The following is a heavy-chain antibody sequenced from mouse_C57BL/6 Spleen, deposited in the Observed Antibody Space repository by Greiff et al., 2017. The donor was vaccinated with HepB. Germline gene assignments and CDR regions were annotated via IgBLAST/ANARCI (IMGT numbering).Heavy chain of an antibody. CDR1: GFSLTSYA. V-gene: IGHV2-9-1*01. D-gene: IGHD2-4*01. Sequence: VKLQESGPGLVAPSQSLSITCTVSGFSLTSYAISWVRQPPGKGLEWLGVIWTGGGTNYNSALKSRLSISKDNSKSQVFLKMNSLQTDDTARYYCARNPSYDYDYTWFAYWGQGTLVTVSA. J-gene: IGHJ3*01. CDR2: IWTGGGT. CDR3: ARNPSYDYDYTWFAY.